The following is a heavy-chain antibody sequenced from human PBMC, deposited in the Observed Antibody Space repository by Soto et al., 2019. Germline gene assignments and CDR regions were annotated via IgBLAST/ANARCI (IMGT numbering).Heavy chain of an antibody. CDR1: GFTVGDYA. V-gene: IGHV3-49*04. Sequence: PGGSLRLSCTVSGFTVGDYALSWVRQAQGTGLEWVGFISNNAGGGTTEYAAPVKGRFTISRDDSKSIVYLQMNSLKTEDTAVYYCTGASYYDNSGYYYESYYYYGMDVWGQGTTVTVSS. D-gene: IGHD3-22*01. J-gene: IGHJ6*02. CDR2: ISNNAGGGTT. CDR3: TGASYYDNSGYYYESYYYYGMDV.